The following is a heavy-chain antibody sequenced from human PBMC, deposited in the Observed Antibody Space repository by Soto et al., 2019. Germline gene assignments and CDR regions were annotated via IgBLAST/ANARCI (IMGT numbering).Heavy chain of an antibody. D-gene: IGHD4-17*01. CDR1: GLTFSTYA. V-gene: IGHV3-23*01. CDR3: MRLDYCPDL. CDR2: IDDDGDDG. J-gene: IGHJ5*02. Sequence: GGTLRLSCAASGLTFSTYAMGWVRQAPGKGLEWVSTIDDDGDDGFYADSVRGRFSVSRDNSKSTLYLQMNSPRSYYSAVYFCMRLDYCPDLWCQGTLVTVSS.